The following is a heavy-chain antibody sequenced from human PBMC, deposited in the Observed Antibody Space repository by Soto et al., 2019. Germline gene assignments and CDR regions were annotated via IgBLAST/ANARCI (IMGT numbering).Heavy chain of an antibody. D-gene: IGHD2-2*01. Sequence: SVKVSCKASGGTFSSYLINWVRQAPGQGLEWVGGIVPIYRTADYAQKFQGRVTITADESARTSYMELRSLKSQDTAVYYCAKVDCGSSGCRLIDYWGQGTLVTVSS. V-gene: IGHV1-69*13. CDR2: IVPIYRTA. CDR3: AKVDCGSSGCRLIDY. CDR1: GGTFSSYL. J-gene: IGHJ4*02.